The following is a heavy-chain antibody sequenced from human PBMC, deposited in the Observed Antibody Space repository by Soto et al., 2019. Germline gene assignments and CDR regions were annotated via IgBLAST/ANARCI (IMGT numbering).Heavy chain of an antibody. J-gene: IGHJ4*02. CDR2: INHSGFT. CDR1: GGSFTGYY. CDR3: ARGHGRFAH. Sequence: KLSETLSLTCDVSGGSFTGYYWSWIRQPPGKGLEWIGEINHSGFTNYNPSLTGRVTISLDTSKSQFSLKLSSLTAADTAFYFCARGHGRFAHWGQGTLVTVSS. V-gene: IGHV4-34*01.